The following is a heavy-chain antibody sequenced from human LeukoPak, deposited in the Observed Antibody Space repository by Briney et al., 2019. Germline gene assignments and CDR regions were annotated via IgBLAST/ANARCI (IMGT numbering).Heavy chain of an antibody. CDR2: ISSSSSTL. Sequence: PGGSLRLSCAASGFTFSSYNMNWVRQAPGKGLEWVSYISSSSSTLNYADSVKGRFAISRDNAKNSLYLQMNSLRAEDTAVYYCARENSNSFRFRYYYYGVDVWGQGTTVTVSS. J-gene: IGHJ6*02. CDR3: ARENSNSFRFRYYYYGVDV. CDR1: GFTFSSYN. D-gene: IGHD4-4*01. V-gene: IGHV3-48*01.